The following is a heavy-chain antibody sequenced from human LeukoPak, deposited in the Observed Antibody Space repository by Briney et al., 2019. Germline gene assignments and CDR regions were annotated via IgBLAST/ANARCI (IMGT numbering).Heavy chain of an antibody. CDR2: IYSGGST. Sequence: GGSLRLSCAASGFTVSSNYMSWVRQAPGKGLEWVSVIYSGGSTYYADSVKGRFTISRDNSENTLYLQMNSLRAEDTAVYYCARVSPSIAAFSYWGQGTLVTVSS. CDR3: ARVSPSIAAFSY. CDR1: GFTVSSNY. V-gene: IGHV3-53*01. J-gene: IGHJ4*02. D-gene: IGHD6-6*01.